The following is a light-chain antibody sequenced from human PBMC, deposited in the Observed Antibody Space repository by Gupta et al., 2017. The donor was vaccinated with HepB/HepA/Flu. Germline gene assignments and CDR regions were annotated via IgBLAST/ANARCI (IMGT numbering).Light chain of an antibody. CDR3: QQYDRYPWT. V-gene: IGKV1-16*02. J-gene: IGKJ1*01. Sequence: DVQMTQSPSTLSASVGDRVAITCRASQDIRNYVAWYQQKPGQAPKPLIYGASILQSGAPLKFSGSGSGTDFTLTITNVQPEDFATYHCQQYDRYPWTFGQGTRVEI. CDR1: QDIRNY. CDR2: GAS.